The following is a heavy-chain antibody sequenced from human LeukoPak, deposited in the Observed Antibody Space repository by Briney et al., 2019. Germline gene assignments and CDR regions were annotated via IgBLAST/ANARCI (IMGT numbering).Heavy chain of an antibody. J-gene: IGHJ4*02. CDR3: ARAGDFWSGYPFDY. CDR1: GYSISSGYY. CDR2: IYHSGST. D-gene: IGHD3-3*01. V-gene: IGHV4-38-2*02. Sequence: SETLSLTCTVSGYSISSGYYWGWIRQPPGKGLEWIGSIYHSGSTYYNPSLKSRVTISVDTSKNQFSLKLSSVTAADTAVYCCARAGDFWSGYPFDYWGQGTLVTVSS.